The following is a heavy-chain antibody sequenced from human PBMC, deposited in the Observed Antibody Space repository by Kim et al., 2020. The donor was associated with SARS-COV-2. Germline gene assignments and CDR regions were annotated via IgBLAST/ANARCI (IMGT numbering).Heavy chain of an antibody. V-gene: IGHV1-18*01. CDR3: AREGGITILGVVIPNNYYYYGMDV. J-gene: IGHJ6*02. CDR2: ISAYNGNT. Sequence: ASVKVSCKASGYTFTSYGISWVRQAPGQGLEWMGWISAYNGNTNYAQKLQGRVTMTTDTSTSTAYMELRSLRSDDTAVYYCAREGGITILGVVIPNNYYYYGMDVWGQGTTVTVSS. CDR1: GYTFTSYG. D-gene: IGHD3-3*01.